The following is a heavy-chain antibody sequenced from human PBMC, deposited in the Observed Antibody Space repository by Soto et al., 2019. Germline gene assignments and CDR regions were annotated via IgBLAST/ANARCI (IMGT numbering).Heavy chain of an antibody. CDR2: IIPIFDTA. J-gene: IGHJ6*02. D-gene: IGHD2-15*01. CDR1: GGTFSSYA. CDR3: ARHDCISSSCYYYYYYGMDV. Sequence: QVQLVQAGAEVKKPGSSVKVSCKASGGTFSSYAISWVRQAPGQGLEWMGGIIPIFDTANYAQKFQGRVTITADEYTSTAYMELSSLRSEDTAVYYCARHDCISSSCYYYYYYGMDVWGQGTTVTVSS. V-gene: IGHV1-69*12.